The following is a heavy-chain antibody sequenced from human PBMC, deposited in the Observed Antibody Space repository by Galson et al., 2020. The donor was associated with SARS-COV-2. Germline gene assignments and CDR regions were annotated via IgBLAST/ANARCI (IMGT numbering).Heavy chain of an antibody. Sequence: SETLSLTCAVYGGSFSGYYWSWIRQPPGKGLEWIREINHSGSTNYNPSLKSRVTISVDTSKNQFSLKLSSVTAADTAVYYCARGRVIMGYCSSTSCYGVGSYYYYYMDVWGKGTTVTISS. D-gene: IGHD2-2*01. CDR2: INHSGST. V-gene: IGHV4-34*01. J-gene: IGHJ6*03. CDR1: GGSFSGYY. CDR3: ARGRVIMGYCSSTSCYGVGSYYYYYMDV.